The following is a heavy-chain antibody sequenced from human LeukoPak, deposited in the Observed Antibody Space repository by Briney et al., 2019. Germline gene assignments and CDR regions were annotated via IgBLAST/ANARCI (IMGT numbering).Heavy chain of an antibody. CDR3: ARAGGSSRSPFDY. CDR2: IYYSGST. J-gene: IGHJ4*02. V-gene: IGHV4-59*01. D-gene: IGHD1-26*01. Sequence: SSETLSLTCTVSGGSISSYYWSWIRQPPGKGLEWIGYIYYSGSTNYNPSLESRVTISVDASKNQFFLKLTSVTAADTAVYYCARAGGSSRSPFDYWGQGTLVTVSS. CDR1: GGSISSYY.